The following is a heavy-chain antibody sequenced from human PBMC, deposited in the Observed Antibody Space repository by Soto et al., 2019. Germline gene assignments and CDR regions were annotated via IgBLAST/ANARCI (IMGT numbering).Heavy chain of an antibody. CDR1: GGSISKFY. J-gene: IGHJ5*02. Sequence: QVQLQESGPGLVKPSETLSLSCSVSGGSISKFYWSWIRKTAGKGLEWMGRVYATGTTDYNPSLRSLVSMSLDISKKTFSLRLTSVTAAYTGVYYCVRDGSKTLRDWFDPWGQGKLVTVSS. V-gene: IGHV4-4*07. CDR2: VYATGTT. CDR3: VRDGSKTLRDWFDP.